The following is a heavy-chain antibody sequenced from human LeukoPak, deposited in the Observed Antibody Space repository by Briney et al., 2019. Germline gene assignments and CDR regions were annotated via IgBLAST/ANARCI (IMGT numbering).Heavy chain of an antibody. CDR3: ARRPRDMDV. V-gene: IGHV3-30*04. CDR2: ISYDGSNK. J-gene: IGHJ6*03. Sequence: GGSLRLSCAASGFTFSSYAMHWVRQAPGKGLEWVAVISYDGSNKYYADSVKGRFTISRDNSKNTLYLQMNSLRAEDTAVYYCARRPRDMDVWGKGTTVTVSS. CDR1: GFTFSSYA.